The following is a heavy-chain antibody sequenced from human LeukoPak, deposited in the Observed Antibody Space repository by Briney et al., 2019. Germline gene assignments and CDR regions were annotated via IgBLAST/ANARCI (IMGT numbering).Heavy chain of an antibody. Sequence: GASVKVSCKASGYTFTSYGISWVRQAPGQGLEWMGIINPSGGSTSYAQKFQGRVTMTRDTSTSTVYMELSSLRSEDTAVYYCARSTPEYSFDPWGQGTQVTVSS. J-gene: IGHJ5*02. CDR1: GYTFTSYG. D-gene: IGHD6-6*01. CDR2: INPSGGST. CDR3: ARSTPEYSFDP. V-gene: IGHV1-46*01.